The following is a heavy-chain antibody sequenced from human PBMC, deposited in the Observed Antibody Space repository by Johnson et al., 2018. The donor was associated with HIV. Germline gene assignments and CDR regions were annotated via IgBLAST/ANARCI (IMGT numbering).Heavy chain of an antibody. CDR3: ASGEDYGGNYGAFDI. CDR2: ISASGGST. J-gene: IGHJ3*02. V-gene: IGHV3-23*01. D-gene: IGHD4-23*01. Sequence: VLLLESGGGLVHPGGSLRLSCGASGFTFSSYAMSWVRQAPGKGLEWVSAISASGGSTYYADSVKGRFTISRDNTNNTLLLQMNSLRADDTAVYYCASGEDYGGNYGAFDIWGQWTMVTVSS. CDR1: GFTFSSYA.